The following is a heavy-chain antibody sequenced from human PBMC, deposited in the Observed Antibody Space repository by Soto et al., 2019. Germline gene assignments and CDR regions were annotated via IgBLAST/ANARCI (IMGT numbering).Heavy chain of an antibody. CDR1: GFSLSTTGVG. V-gene: IGHV2-5*02. CDR3: AETLRDYGLGRERANYFGP. D-gene: IGHD3-10*01. J-gene: IGHJ5*02. CDR2: IYWDDDK. Sequence: QITLKESGPTLVRPTQTLTLTCTFSGFSLSTTGVGVGWIRQPPGKALERLALIYWDDDKRYSPTLKSRLTIATATSKKEVIITLNNMAPVDTATYSCAETLRDYGLGRERANYFGPWGQGTLVTVSS.